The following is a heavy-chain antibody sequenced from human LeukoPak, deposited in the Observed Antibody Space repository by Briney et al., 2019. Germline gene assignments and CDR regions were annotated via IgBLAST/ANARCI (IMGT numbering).Heavy chain of an antibody. J-gene: IGHJ4*02. CDR3: ARAANDYGDYDFDY. V-gene: IGHV1-2*02. CDR1: GYTFTSYY. Sequence: ASVKVSCKASGYTFTSYYMHWVRQAPGQGLEWMGWINPNSGGTNYAQKFQGRVTMTRDTSISTAYMELSRLRSDDTAVYYCARAANDYGDYDFDYWGQGTLVTVSS. D-gene: IGHD4-17*01. CDR2: INPNSGGT.